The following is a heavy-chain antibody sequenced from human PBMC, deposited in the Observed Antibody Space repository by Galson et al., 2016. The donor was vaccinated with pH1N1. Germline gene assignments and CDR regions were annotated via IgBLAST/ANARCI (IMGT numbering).Heavy chain of an antibody. CDR3: AHSLYGDYVGWFDP. D-gene: IGHD4-17*01. CDR1: GFSLSTSGVG. Sequence: PALVKPTQTLTLTCTFSGFSLSTSGVGVGWIRQPPGKALEWLALIYWNDDKRYSPSLKSRLTITKDTSKNQVVLKMTNMDPVDTATYYCAHSLYGDYVGWFDPWGQGTLVTVSS. V-gene: IGHV2-5*01. J-gene: IGHJ5*02. CDR2: IYWNDDK.